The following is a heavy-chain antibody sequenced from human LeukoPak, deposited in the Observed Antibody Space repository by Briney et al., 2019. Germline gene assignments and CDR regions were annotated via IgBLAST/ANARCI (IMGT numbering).Heavy chain of an antibody. J-gene: IGHJ4*02. D-gene: IGHD5-12*01. V-gene: IGHV3-43*01. Sequence: PGGSLRLSCAASGFTIDDYTMHWVRQAPGKGLEWVSLISWDGGSTYYADSVKGRFTISRDNSKNSLYLQMNSLRTEDTALYYCAKDRGDYSGYDYCFDYWGQGTLVTVSS. CDR2: ISWDGGST. CDR1: GFTIDDYT. CDR3: AKDRGDYSGYDYCFDY.